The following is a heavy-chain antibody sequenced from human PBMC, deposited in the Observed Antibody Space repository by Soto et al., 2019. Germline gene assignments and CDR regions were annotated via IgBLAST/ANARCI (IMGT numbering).Heavy chain of an antibody. CDR3: ASQLGHYYYYYGMDV. CDR1: GGSFSGYY. CDR2: INHSGST. J-gene: IGHJ6*02. V-gene: IGHV4-34*01. Sequence: GTLSLTCAVYGGSFSGYYWSWIRQPPGKGLEWIGEINHSGSTNYNPSLKSRVTISVDTSKNQFSLKLSSVTAADTAVYYCASQLGHYYYYYGMDVWGQGTTVTVSS. D-gene: IGHD1-1*01.